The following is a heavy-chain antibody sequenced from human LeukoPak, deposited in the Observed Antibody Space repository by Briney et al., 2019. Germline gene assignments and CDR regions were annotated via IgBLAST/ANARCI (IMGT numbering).Heavy chain of an antibody. J-gene: IGHJ5*02. Sequence: GGSLRLSCAASGFTFSNYWMSWVRQVPGKGLEWVVNINEGGNEKNYVDSVKGRFTVSRDNAQNSLYLQMNNLRVEDTAVYYCAKSGCSSTSCYGLFSGWFDPWGQGTLVTVSS. V-gene: IGHV3-7*03. CDR1: GFTFSNYW. CDR3: AKSGCSSTSCYGLFSGWFDP. CDR2: INEGGNEK. D-gene: IGHD2-2*01.